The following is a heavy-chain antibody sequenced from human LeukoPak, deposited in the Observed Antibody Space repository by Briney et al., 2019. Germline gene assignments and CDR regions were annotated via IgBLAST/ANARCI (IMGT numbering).Heavy chain of an antibody. CDR1: GFTFSSYG. Sequence: GGSLRLSCAASGFTFSSYGMPWVRQAPGKGLEWVAVIWHDGSNKYYADSVKGRFTISRDNSKNTLYLQMNSLRAEDTAVYYCARAGASYSGYDVPYYYYGMDVWGQGTTVTVSS. J-gene: IGHJ6*02. CDR2: IWHDGSNK. CDR3: ARAGASYSGYDVPYYYYGMDV. V-gene: IGHV3-33*01. D-gene: IGHD5-12*01.